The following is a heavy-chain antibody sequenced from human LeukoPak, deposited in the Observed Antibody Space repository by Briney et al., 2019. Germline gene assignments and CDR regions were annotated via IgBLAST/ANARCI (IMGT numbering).Heavy chain of an antibody. CDR2: IDTDTGNP. CDR1: GYTFTDFP. Sequence: GASVKVSCKTSGYTFTDFPVNWVRQAPGQGLEWMGWIDTDTGNPTYAQGFTGRFVFSLDTSVSTTYLQVNSLKAEDTAVYYCVRGRDTTGYFSYWGQGILVTVSS. J-gene: IGHJ4*02. D-gene: IGHD3-22*01. CDR3: VRGRDTTGYFSY. V-gene: IGHV7-4-1*02.